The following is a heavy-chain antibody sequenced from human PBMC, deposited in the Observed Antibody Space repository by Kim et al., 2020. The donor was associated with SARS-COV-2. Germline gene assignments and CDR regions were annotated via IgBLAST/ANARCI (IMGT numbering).Heavy chain of an antibody. Sequence: TNNPPLKSRVTKSVDTSKNQFSLKLSSVTAADTAVYYCARGYSGSYYLDYWGQGTLVTVSS. V-gene: IGHV4-34*01. J-gene: IGHJ4*02. D-gene: IGHD1-26*01. CDR3: ARGYSGSYYLDY.